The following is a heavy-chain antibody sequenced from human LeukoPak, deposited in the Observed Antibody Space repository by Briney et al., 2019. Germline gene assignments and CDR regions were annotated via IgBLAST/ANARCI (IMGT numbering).Heavy chain of an antibody. CDR2: INEDGSEQ. CDR1: GFTSSDYW. J-gene: IGHJ4*02. V-gene: IGHV3-7*01. D-gene: IGHD6-19*01. CDR3: ARPSLPGWRFDY. Sequence: PGGSLRLSCAASGFTSSDYWMSWVRQAPGKGLEWVANINEDGSEQYYVDSVRGRFTISRDIAKNSLYLQMNSLGAEDTAVYYCARPSLPGWRFDYWGQGALVTVSS.